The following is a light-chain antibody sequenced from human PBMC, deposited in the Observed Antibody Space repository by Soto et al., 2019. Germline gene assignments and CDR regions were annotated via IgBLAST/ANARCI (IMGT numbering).Light chain of an antibody. CDR3: SSYTGSSTFV. CDR1: SSDVGGYDY. V-gene: IGLV2-14*01. CDR2: DVN. J-gene: IGLJ1*01. Sequence: QSVLTQPASVSGSPGQSITISCTGTSSDVGGYDYVSWYQQLPGKAPKLLIYDVNNRPSGVSHRFSGSQSGNTASLTISGLRAEDEADYYCSSYTGSSTFVFGTGTKVTVL.